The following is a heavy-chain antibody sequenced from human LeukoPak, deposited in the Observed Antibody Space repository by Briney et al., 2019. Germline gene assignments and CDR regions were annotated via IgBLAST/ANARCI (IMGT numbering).Heavy chain of an antibody. CDR1: GGSISSSSYY. D-gene: IGHD2-21*02. V-gene: IGHV4-61*01. J-gene: IGHJ4*02. CDR2: IYYSGST. CDR3: ARDRGGGDPFDY. Sequence: SETLSLTCTVSGGSISSSSYYWSWIRQPPGKGLEWIGYIYYSGSTNYNPSLKSRVTISVDTSKNQFSLKLSSVTAADTAVYYCARDRGGGDPFDYWGQGTLVTVSS.